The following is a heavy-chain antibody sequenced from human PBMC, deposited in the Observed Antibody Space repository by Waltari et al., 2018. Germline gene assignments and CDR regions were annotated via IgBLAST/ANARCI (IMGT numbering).Heavy chain of an antibody. CDR3: ARGYYDILTGPSYYYYYMDV. V-gene: IGHV1-69*12. J-gene: IGHJ6*03. CDR1: GGTFSSYA. CDR2: IIPIFGTA. D-gene: IGHD3-9*01. Sequence: QVQLVQSGAEVKKPVSSVKVSCKASGGTFSSYAISWVRQAPGQGLEWMGGIIPIFGTANYAQKFQGRVTITADESTSTAYMELSSLRSEDTAVYYCARGYYDILTGPSYYYYYMDVWGKGTTVTISS.